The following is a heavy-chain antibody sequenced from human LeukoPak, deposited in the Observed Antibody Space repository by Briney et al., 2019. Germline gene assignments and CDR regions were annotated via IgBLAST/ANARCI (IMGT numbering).Heavy chain of an antibody. CDR3: AKDPHPYGDSVGGYHFDY. CDR1: GFTFTDYA. Sequence: GGSLRLSCAASGFTFTDYAMNWVRQAPGKGLESVSGISYGGDNTYYADSVKGRFTISRDNPRNTLNLALNSLRAEDTAVYYCAKDPHPYGDSVGGYHFDYWGQGTLVTVSS. CDR2: ISYGGDNT. V-gene: IGHV3-23*01. D-gene: IGHD4-17*01. J-gene: IGHJ4*02.